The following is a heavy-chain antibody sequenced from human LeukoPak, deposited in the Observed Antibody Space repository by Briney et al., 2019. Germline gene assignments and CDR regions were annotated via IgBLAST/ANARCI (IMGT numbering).Heavy chain of an antibody. CDR2: IKSKTDGGTT. J-gene: IGHJ6*02. CDR3: AATYSSSWYDLTYYYYGMDV. V-gene: IGHV3-15*01. Sequence: GGSLRLSCAASGFTFSNAWMSWVRQAPGKGLEWVGRIKSKTDGGTTDYAAPVKGRFTISRDDSKNTLYLQMNSLKTEDTAVYYCAATYSSSWYDLTYYYYGMDVWGQGTTVTVSS. CDR1: GFTFSNAW. D-gene: IGHD6-13*01.